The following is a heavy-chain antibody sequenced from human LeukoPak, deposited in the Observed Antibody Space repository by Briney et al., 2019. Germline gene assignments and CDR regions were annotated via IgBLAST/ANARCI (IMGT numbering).Heavy chain of an antibody. CDR1: GFTFSSYS. D-gene: IGHD3-10*01. CDR3: TRDCCASGSHDY. CDR2: ISSSSRTI. J-gene: IGHJ4*02. V-gene: IGHV3-48*04. Sequence: GGSLRLSCAASGFTFSSYSMNWVRQAPGKGLEWVSYISSSSRTIYYADSVKGRFTISRDNAKNSLYLQLNSLRAEDTAVYYCTRDCCASGSHDYWGQGALVTVSS.